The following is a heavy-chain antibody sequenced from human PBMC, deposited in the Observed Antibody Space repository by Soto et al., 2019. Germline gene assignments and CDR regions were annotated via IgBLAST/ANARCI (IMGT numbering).Heavy chain of an antibody. CDR3: AGRYCSSASCPRNYYGMDV. CDR2: IDPIDSYT. Sequence: GESLKISCQGSGYNFASYWISWVRQMPGKGLEWMGRIDPIDSYTNYSPSFQGHVTISADKSISTAYLQWSSLKASDTAMYYCAGRYCSSASCPRNYYGMDVWGQGTTVTVSS. V-gene: IGHV5-10-1*01. CDR1: GYNFASYW. D-gene: IGHD2-2*01. J-gene: IGHJ6*02.